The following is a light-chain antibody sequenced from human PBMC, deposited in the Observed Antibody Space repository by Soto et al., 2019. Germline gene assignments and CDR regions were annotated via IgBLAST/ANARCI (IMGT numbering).Light chain of an antibody. CDR1: QSVSSY. V-gene: IGKV3-11*01. J-gene: IGKJ4*01. CDR3: QQRSKWPPV. Sequence: EIVLTQSPATLSLSPGERATLSCRASQSVSSYLAWYQQKPGQAPRLLIYDASNRATGIPARFSGSGSGTDFTPTISSLEPEDFAVYYCQQRSKWPPVFGGGTKVEIK. CDR2: DAS.